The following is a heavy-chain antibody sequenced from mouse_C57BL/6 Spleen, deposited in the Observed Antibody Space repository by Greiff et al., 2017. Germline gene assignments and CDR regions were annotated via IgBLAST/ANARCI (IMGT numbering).Heavy chain of an antibody. V-gene: IGHV3-6*01. Sequence: EVQLQQSGPGLVKPSQSLSLTCSVTGYSITSGYYWNWIRQFPGNKLEWMGYISYDGSNNYNPSLKNRISITRDTSKNQFFLKLNSVTTEDTATYYCARGGNYYGPYYAMDYWGQGTSVTVSS. D-gene: IGHD1-1*01. CDR2: ISYDGSN. CDR1: GYSITSGYY. CDR3: ARGGNYYGPYYAMDY. J-gene: IGHJ4*01.